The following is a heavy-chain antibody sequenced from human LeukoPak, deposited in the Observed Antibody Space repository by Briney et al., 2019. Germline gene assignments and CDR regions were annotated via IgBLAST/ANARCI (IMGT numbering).Heavy chain of an antibody. D-gene: IGHD3-10*01. CDR2: IYPSGNT. Sequence: SETLSLTCTVSGGSMNNYYWSWIRQPAGKGLEWIGRIYPSGNTYYNPSLKSRVTMSVDTSKNQFSLRLRSVTAADTALYYCARDYKFYDPGSYYDYWGQGTLVTVSS. J-gene: IGHJ4*02. CDR1: GGSMNNYY. CDR3: ARDYKFYDPGSYYDY. V-gene: IGHV4-4*07.